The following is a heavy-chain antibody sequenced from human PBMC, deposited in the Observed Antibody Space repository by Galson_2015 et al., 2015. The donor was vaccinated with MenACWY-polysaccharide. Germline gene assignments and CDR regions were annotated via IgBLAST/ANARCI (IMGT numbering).Heavy chain of an antibody. CDR2: ISKSGDSI. CDR3: ARGHYGLDV. J-gene: IGHJ6*02. V-gene: IGHV3-11*01. CDR1: GFSLGAWY. Sequence: SLRLSCAASGFSLGAWYMSWIRQAPGKGLEWLLYISKSGDSIYYGDSVKGRFAISRDNAKNSLYLQLNSLEVEDTAIYYCARGHYGLDVWGQGTTVTVSS.